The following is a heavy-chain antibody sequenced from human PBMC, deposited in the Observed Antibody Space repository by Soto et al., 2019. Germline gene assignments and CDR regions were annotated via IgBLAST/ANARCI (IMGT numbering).Heavy chain of an antibody. V-gene: IGHV3-48*04. CDR3: ARDVDADFRTDFDY. D-gene: IGHD4-17*01. CDR1: GFTFSNYA. Sequence: GGSLRLSCAAPGFTFSNYAMNWVRQAPGKGLEWISYISGNGEIIQYAASARGRFTISRDNAENSVYLEMDSLRAEDTALYYCARDVDADFRTDFDYWGRGTLVTVSS. CDR2: ISGNGEII. J-gene: IGHJ4*02.